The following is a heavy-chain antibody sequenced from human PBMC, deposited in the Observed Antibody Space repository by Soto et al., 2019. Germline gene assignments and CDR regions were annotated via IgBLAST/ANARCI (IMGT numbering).Heavy chain of an antibody. V-gene: IGHV1-3*01. CDR2: INAVNGKA. J-gene: IGHJ4*02. CDR3: LNIPHY. Sequence: ASVKVSCKASGYTFTSYAMHWVRQAPGQRLEWMGWINAVNGKANYSQKFQGRVTITTDTSTSTAYMELSSLRSEDTAVYYCLNIPHYWGQGTLVTVSS. CDR1: GYTFTSYA.